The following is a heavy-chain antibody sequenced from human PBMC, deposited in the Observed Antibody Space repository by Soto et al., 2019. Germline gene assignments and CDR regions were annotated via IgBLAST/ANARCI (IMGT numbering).Heavy chain of an antibody. V-gene: IGHV1-46*03. D-gene: IGHD3-10*01. CDR1: GYTFTSDY. Sequence: ASVKVSCKAAGYTFTSDYMHWVRQAPGQGLEWRGRINPSGGSTSYAQKFQGRVTMTRDTSTSTVYMELSSLRSEDTAVYYCARDMPPLYYYGSGNPSTYYYYYYGMDVWGQGTTVTVSS. CDR3: ARDMPPLYYYGSGNPSTYYYYYYGMDV. J-gene: IGHJ6*02. CDR2: INPSGGST.